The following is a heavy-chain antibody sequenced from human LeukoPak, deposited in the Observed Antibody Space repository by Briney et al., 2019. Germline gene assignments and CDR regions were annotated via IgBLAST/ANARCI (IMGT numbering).Heavy chain of an antibody. V-gene: IGHV1-18*01. CDR3: ARVIKEYYYDSSGYWFDP. J-gene: IGHJ5*02. CDR1: GYTFTSYG. CDR2: TSAYNGNT. D-gene: IGHD3-22*01. Sequence: ASVKVSCKASGYTFTSYGISWVRQAPAQGLEWVGWTSAYNGNTNYAQKLQGRVTMTTDTSTSTAYMELRSLRSDDTAVYYCARVIKEYYYDSSGYWFDPWGQGTLVTVSS.